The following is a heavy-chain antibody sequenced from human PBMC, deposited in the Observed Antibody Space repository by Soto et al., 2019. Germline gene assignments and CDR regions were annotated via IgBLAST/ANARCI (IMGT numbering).Heavy chain of an antibody. CDR3: ARDTNGLHY. V-gene: IGHV3-74*01. Sequence: EVQLVESGGGLVQPGGSLRLSCAASGLIFSNYKMHWVRQAPGKGLVWVSGISTDGSITDYADSVKGRFTVSRDNAKNTLYVQMTSLRVDDTAVYYCARDTNGLHYWGQGTLVTVSS. CDR2: ISTDGSIT. D-gene: IGHD2-8*01. CDR1: GLIFSNYK. J-gene: IGHJ4*02.